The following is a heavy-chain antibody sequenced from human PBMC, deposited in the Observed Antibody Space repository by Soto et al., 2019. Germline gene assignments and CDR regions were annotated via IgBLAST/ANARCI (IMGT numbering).Heavy chain of an antibody. D-gene: IGHD1-26*01. CDR2: IYHSGST. CDR3: ARHGITGSYCDAFDI. CDR1: GGSISSSNW. V-gene: IGHV4-4*02. J-gene: IGHJ3*02. Sequence: SETLSLTCAVSGGSISSSNWWSWVRQPPGKGLEWIGEIYHSGSTNYNPSLKSRVTISVDKSKNQFSLKLCSVTAAETAVYYFARHGITGSYCDAFDIWGQGTMVTVSS.